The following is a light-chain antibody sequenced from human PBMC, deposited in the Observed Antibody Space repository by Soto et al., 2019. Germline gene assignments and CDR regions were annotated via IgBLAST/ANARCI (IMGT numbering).Light chain of an antibody. CDR3: SSYTSSSTLV. CDR1: SSDVGSYNH. Sequence: SVLTQPASVSGSPGQSITISCTGTSSDVGSYNHVSWYQQHPGKAPKLMIYDVSYRPSGVSNRFSGSKSGNTASLTISGLQAEDEADYYCSSYTSSSTLVFGTGTKVTVL. J-gene: IGLJ1*01. V-gene: IGLV2-14*02. CDR2: DVS.